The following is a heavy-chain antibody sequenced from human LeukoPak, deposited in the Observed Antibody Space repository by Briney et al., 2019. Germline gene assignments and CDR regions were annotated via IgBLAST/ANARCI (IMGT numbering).Heavy chain of an antibody. J-gene: IGHJ4*02. CDR2: ISTSSSYI. CDR1: GFTFSSYS. V-gene: IGHV3-21*01. D-gene: IGHD3-3*01. Sequence: GGSLRLSCAASGFTFSSYSMNWVRQAPGKGLEWVSSISTSSSYIYYADSVKGRFTISRDNARNSLYLQMNSLRAEDTAVYYCARDKGFSPIDYWGQGTLVTVSS. CDR3: ARDKGFSPIDY.